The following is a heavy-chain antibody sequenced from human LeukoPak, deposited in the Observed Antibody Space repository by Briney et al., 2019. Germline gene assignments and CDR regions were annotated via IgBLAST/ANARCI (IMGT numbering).Heavy chain of an antibody. CDR2: IYYSGST. D-gene: IGHD3-22*01. CDR1: GGSISSYY. Sequence: SETLSFTCTVSGGSISSYYWSWIRQPPGKGLEWIGYIYYSGSTNYNPSLKSRVTISVDTSKNQFSLKLSSVTAADTAVYYCARRGQEYYYDSSGYSGPAFDIWGQGTMVTVSS. J-gene: IGHJ3*02. V-gene: IGHV4-59*08. CDR3: ARRGQEYYYDSSGYSGPAFDI.